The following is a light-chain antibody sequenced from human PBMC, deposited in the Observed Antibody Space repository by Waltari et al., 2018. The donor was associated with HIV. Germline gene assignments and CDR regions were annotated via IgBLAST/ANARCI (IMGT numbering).Light chain of an antibody. CDR2: WND. Sequence: QSVLTQPPSVSGTPGRRVTISCSGSSSNIGSHYVYWYQQLPGTAPKLLIYWNDRRPSGVPDRFSASKSGTSASLAISGLRSEDEADYYCAAGDDTHVTFGGGTKLTVL. V-gene: IGLV1-47*01. CDR1: SSNIGSHY. CDR3: AAGDDTHVT. J-gene: IGLJ2*01.